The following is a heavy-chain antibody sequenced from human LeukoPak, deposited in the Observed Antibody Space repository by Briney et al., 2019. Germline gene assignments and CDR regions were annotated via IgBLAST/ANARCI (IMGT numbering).Heavy chain of an antibody. Sequence: GGSLRLSCAASGFTFSTYTMNWVRQAPGKWLEWVSSISSSASDIRYADAVRGRFTVSRDNSKNSLYLQMNSLRAEDTAVYYCARQGAGTSASHFDYWGQGTLVTVSS. CDR1: GFTFSTYT. D-gene: IGHD6-19*01. J-gene: IGHJ4*02. CDR3: ARQGAGTSASHFDY. V-gene: IGHV3-21*01. CDR2: ISSSASDI.